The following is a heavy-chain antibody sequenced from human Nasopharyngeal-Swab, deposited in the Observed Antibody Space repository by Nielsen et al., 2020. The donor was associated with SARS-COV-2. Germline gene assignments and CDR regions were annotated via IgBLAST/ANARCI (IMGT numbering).Heavy chain of an antibody. Sequence: SQTLSLTCVISGDSVSNSNNSWSWIRQSPSGGLEWLGRTSYRSRWFTDYAPSVESRITINPDTSKNQLSLLVNSVTPEDTAVYYCARHISSSRAYFDSWGQGTLVTVSS. CDR1: GDSVSNSNNS. J-gene: IGHJ4*02. V-gene: IGHV6-1*01. D-gene: IGHD6-6*01. CDR2: TSYRSRWFT. CDR3: ARHISSSRAYFDS.